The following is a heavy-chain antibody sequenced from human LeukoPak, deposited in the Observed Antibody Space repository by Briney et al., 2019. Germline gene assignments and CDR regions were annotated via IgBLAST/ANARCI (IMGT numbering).Heavy chain of an antibody. J-gene: IGHJ4*02. Sequence: GGSLRLSCAASGFTFSSYGMHWVRQAPGKGLEWVALISYDGSNKYYADSVKGRFTISRDNSKNTLYLQMNSLRAEDTAVYCCAKEDSSGYPGYWGQGTLVTVSS. D-gene: IGHD3-22*01. CDR1: GFTFSSYG. CDR3: AKEDSSGYPGY. CDR2: ISYDGSNK. V-gene: IGHV3-30*18.